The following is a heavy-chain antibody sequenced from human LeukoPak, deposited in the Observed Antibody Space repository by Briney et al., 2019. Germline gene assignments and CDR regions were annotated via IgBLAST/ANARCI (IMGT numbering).Heavy chain of an antibody. CDR2: IYIDGSI. J-gene: IGHJ4*02. CDR3: ARIRGDWYFDY. CDR1: GFTVSSNY. D-gene: IGHD2-21*01. Sequence: GGSLRLSCAASGFTVSSNYMGWVRQAPGEGLEWVSAIYIDGSIYYADSVKGRFTISRDNSSNTLYLQMNSLRAEDTAVYYCARIRGDWYFDYWGQGTLVTVSS. V-gene: IGHV3-53*01.